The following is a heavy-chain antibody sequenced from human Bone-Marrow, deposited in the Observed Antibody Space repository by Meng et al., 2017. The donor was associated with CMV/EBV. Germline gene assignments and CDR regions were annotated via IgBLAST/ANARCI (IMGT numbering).Heavy chain of an antibody. CDR2: IYYSGST. J-gene: IGHJ6*02. V-gene: IGHV4-30-4*08. CDR3: ARDIMGSSSYYGMDV. CDR1: GGSISSGDYY. Sequence: LRLSCTVSGGSISSGDYYWGWIRQPPGKGLEWIGYIYYSGSTYYNPSLKSRVIISVDTSKNQFSLKLSSVTAADTAVYYCARDIMGSSSYYGMDVWGQGTTVTVSS. D-gene: IGHD3-16*01.